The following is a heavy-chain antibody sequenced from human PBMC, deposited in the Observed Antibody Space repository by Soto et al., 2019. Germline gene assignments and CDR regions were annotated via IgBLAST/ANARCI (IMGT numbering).Heavy chain of an antibody. D-gene: IGHD6-25*01. J-gene: IGHJ4*02. Sequence: GGSLRLSCAVSGFTFSRYSMNWVRQAPGKGLEWVSYIGTSGGPTYYADSVKGRFTISRDNAKNPLYLQMSSLRDEDTAVYYCARVNGFSLNAYWGQGTLVTVSS. V-gene: IGHV3-48*02. CDR3: ARVNGFSLNAY. CDR2: IGTSGGPT. CDR1: GFTFSRYS.